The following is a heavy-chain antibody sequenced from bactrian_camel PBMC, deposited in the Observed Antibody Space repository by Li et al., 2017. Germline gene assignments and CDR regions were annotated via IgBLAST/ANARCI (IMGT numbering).Heavy chain of an antibody. V-gene: IGHV3S26*01. CDR2: VIAGSGSP. Sequence: HVQLVESGGGSVQAGGSLRLSCAFSGYTYSGHCMGWFRQAPGKEREGVAVIAGSGSPGYADSVKGRFTISKDNAKNTLYLQMNSLKPEDTDMYYCAAAHGYGGTCRVVDVTFGYSGQGTQVTVS. CDR1: GYTYSGHC. J-gene: IGHJ6*01. CDR3: AAAHGYGGTCRVVDVTFGY. D-gene: IGHD6*01.